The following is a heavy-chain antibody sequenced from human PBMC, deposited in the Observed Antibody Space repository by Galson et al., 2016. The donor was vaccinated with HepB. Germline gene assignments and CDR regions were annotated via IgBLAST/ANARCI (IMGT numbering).Heavy chain of an antibody. Sequence: SLRLSCAASGFTFSGTAMHWVRQASGKGLEWVGRIRSKANNYATAYAASVKGRFTISRDDSKNTAYLQMNSLRAEDTAVYYCARGYCSSTSPCGMDVWGQGTTVTVSS. V-gene: IGHV3-73*01. J-gene: IGHJ6*02. CDR2: IRSKANNYAT. CDR3: ARGYCSSTSPCGMDV. D-gene: IGHD2-2*01. CDR1: GFTFSGTA.